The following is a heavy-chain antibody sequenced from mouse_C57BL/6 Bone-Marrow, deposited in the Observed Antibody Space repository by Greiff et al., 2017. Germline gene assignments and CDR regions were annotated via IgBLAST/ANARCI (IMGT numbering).Heavy chain of an antibody. J-gene: IGHJ2*01. CDR3: ARSLPCGGYFDY. CDR2: IHPNSGST. CDR1: GYTFTSYW. V-gene: IGHV1-64*01. Sequence: QVQLQQPGAELVKPGASVKLSCKASGYTFTSYWMHWVKQRPGQGLEWIGMIHPNSGSTNYNEKFKSKATLTVDKSSSTAYMQLSSLTSEDSAVYYCARSLPCGGYFDYWGQGTTLTVSS.